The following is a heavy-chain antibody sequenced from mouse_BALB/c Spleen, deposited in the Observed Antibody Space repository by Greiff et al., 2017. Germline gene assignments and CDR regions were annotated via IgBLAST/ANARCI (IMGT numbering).Heavy chain of an antibody. CDR3: ARAYGSSTFAY. Sequence: DVQLVESGGGLVQPGGSLRLSCATSGFTFTDYYMSWVRQPPGKALEWLGFIRNKANGYTTEYSASVKGRFTISRDNSQSILYLQMNTLRAEDSATYYCARAYGSSTFAYWGQGTLVTVSA. CDR2: IRNKANGYTT. V-gene: IGHV7-3*02. J-gene: IGHJ3*01. CDR1: GFTFTDYY. D-gene: IGHD1-1*01.